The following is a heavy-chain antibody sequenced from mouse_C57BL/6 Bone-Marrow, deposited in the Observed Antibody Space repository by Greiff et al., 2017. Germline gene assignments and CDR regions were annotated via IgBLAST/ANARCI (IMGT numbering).Heavy chain of an antibody. V-gene: IGHV10-1*01. Sequence: EVKLQESGGGLVQPKGSLKLSCAASGFSFNTYAMNWVRQAPGKGLEWVARISSKSNNYATYYADSVKDRFTISRDDSESMLYLQMNNVKAEATAMSSCVRRDFGYWGQGTSVTVSS. CDR3: VRRDFGY. CDR2: ISSKSNNYAT. J-gene: IGHJ4*01. CDR1: GFSFNTYA.